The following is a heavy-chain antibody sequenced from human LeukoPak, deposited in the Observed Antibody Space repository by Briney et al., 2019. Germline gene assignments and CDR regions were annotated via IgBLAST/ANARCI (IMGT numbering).Heavy chain of an antibody. CDR1: GYTFTSYY. J-gene: IGHJ6*02. D-gene: IGHD2-15*01. Sequence: ASVKVSCKASGYTFTSYYMHWVRQAPGQGLEWMGIINPSGGSTSYAQKFQGRVTMTTDTSTSTAYMELRSLRSDDTAVYYCARDGDCSGGSCYWRYYYYGMDVWGQGTTVTVSS. CDR3: ARDGDCSGGSCYWRYYYYGMDV. CDR2: INPSGGST. V-gene: IGHV1-46*01.